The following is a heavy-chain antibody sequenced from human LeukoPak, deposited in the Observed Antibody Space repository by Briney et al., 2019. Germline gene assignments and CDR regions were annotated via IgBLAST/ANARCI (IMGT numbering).Heavy chain of an antibody. CDR3: AREDYNPPRAMDV. D-gene: IGHD3-10*01. J-gene: IGHJ6*02. CDR2: ISDTGTTI. Sequence: PGRSLRLSCAASGFTFSSFQMNWVRQAPGKGLEWVSYISDTGTTIYYADSVRGRFTISRDNPKNSLYLQMNSLRDEDTAVYYCAREDYNPPRAMDVWGQGTTVTVSS. CDR1: GFTFSSFQ. V-gene: IGHV3-48*03.